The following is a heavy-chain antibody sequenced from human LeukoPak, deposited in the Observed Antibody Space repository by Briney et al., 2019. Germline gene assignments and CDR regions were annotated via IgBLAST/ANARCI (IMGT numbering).Heavy chain of an antibody. J-gene: IGHJ4*02. CDR1: GFTFTSSA. D-gene: IGHD2-15*01. V-gene: IGHV1-58*01. Sequence: SVKVPCKASGFTFTSSAVQWVRQARGQRLEWIGWIVVGSGNTNYAQKFQGRVTITADESTSTAYMELSSLRSEDTAVYYCARDHGYCSGGSCSSDYWGQGTLVTVSS. CDR3: ARDHGYCSGGSCSSDY. CDR2: IVVGSGNT.